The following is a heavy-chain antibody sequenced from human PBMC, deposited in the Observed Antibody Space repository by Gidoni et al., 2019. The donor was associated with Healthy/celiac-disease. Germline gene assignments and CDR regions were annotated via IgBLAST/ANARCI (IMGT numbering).Heavy chain of an antibody. D-gene: IGHD3-10*01. J-gene: IGHJ4*02. CDR3: ARGLPTNFG. CDR1: GFTSSSYS. Sequence: EVQLVESGGGLVQPGGSLRLPGAASGFTSSSYSMNWVRQAPGKGLEWVSYISAGSATIYYADSVKGRFTISRDNAKNSLYLQMNSLRDEDTAVYYCARGLPTNFGWGQGTLVTVSS. V-gene: IGHV3-48*02. CDR2: ISAGSATI.